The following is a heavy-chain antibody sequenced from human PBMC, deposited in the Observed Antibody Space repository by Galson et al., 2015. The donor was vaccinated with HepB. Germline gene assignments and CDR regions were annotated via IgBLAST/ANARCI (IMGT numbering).Heavy chain of an antibody. D-gene: IGHD5-12*01. CDR2: ISAYNGNT. J-gene: IGHJ6*02. CDR1: GYTFTSYG. Sequence: SVKVSCKASGYTFTSYGISWVRQAPGQGLEWMGWISAYNGNTNYAQKLQGRVTMTTDTSTSTAYMELRSLRSDDTAVYYCARVSSSGYSVAGDYYYGMDVWGQGTTVTVSS. CDR3: ARVSSSGYSVAGDYYYGMDV. V-gene: IGHV1-18*04.